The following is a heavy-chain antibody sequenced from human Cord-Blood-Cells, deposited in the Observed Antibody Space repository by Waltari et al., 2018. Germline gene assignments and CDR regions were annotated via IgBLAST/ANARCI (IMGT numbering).Heavy chain of an antibody. CDR1: GFTFSSYG. Sequence: QVQLVESGGGVVQPGRSLRLSCAASGFTFSSYGMHWVRQAPGKGLEWVAVISYDGGNKYYADSVKGRFTISRDNSKNTLYLQMNSLRAEDTAVYYCAKHDAFDIWGQGTMVTVSS. CDR3: AKHDAFDI. V-gene: IGHV3-30*18. CDR2: ISYDGGNK. J-gene: IGHJ3*02.